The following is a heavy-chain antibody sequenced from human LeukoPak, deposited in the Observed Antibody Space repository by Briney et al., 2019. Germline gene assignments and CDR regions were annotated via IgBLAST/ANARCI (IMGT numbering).Heavy chain of an antibody. CDR1: GGSFIGFH. CDR2: IKQDGSEK. CDR3: AREKYSSSWYHINYYYYYYMDV. Sequence: ETLSLTCAVYGGSFIGFHWNWIRQAPGKGLEWVANIKQDGSEKYYVDSVKGRFTISRDNAKNSLYLQMNSLRAEDTAVYYCAREKYSSSWYHINYYYYYYMDVWGKGTTVTVSS. V-gene: IGHV3-7*01. J-gene: IGHJ6*03. D-gene: IGHD6-13*01.